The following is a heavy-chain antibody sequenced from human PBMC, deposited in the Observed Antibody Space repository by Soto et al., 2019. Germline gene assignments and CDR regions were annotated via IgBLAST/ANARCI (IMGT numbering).Heavy chain of an antibody. CDR3: ARGYSYGAVFDY. Sequence: QVQLVESGGGVVQPGRSLRLSCAASGFTFSSYGMHWVRQAPGKGLEWVAVIWYDGSNKYYADSVKGRFTISRDNSKNTLYLQMNSLRAEDTAVYYCARGYSYGAVFDYWGQGTLVTVSS. J-gene: IGHJ4*02. V-gene: IGHV3-33*01. CDR1: GFTFSSYG. D-gene: IGHD5-18*01. CDR2: IWYDGSNK.